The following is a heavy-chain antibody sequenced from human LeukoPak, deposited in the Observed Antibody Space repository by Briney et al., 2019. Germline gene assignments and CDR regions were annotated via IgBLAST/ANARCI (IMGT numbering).Heavy chain of an antibody. J-gene: IGHJ4*02. V-gene: IGHV3-21*01. CDR1: GFTFSSYS. CDR3: VRVARNMVRGVIIAYFDY. D-gene: IGHD3-10*01. CDR2: ISSSSSYI. Sequence: GGSLRLSCAASGFTFSSYSMNWVRQAPGKGLEWVSSISSSSSYIYYADSVKGRFTISRDNAKNSLYLQMNSLRAEDTAVYYCVRVARNMVRGVIIAYFDYWGQGTLVTVSS.